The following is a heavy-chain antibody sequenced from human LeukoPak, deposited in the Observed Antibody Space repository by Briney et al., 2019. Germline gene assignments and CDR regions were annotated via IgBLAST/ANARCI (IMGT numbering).Heavy chain of an antibody. D-gene: IGHD3-10*01. J-gene: IGHJ6*04. CDR3: ARGAMVRGVTGIDV. CDR1: GYTFTSYS. Sequence: ASAKVSCKASGYTFTSYSISWLRQPPGQGLEWMGWISVYNGNTNYAQTLPGRVTMTTDTSTSTAYMELRSLISDDTAVYYCARGAMVRGVTGIDVWGKGNTVTVSS. V-gene: IGHV1-18*04. CDR2: ISVYNGNT.